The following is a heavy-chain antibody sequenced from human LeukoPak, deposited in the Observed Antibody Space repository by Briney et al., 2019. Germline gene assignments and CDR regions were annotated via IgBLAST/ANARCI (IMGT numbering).Heavy chain of an antibody. Sequence: PGGSLRLSCAASGFTFSSYSMNWVRQAPGKGLEWVSSISSSSSYIYYADSVKGRFTISRDNAKNSLYLQMNSLRAEDTAVYYCASSVVVVAATGVWGQGTLVTVSS. D-gene: IGHD2-15*01. CDR1: GFTFSSYS. V-gene: IGHV3-21*01. J-gene: IGHJ4*02. CDR3: ASSVVVVAATGV. CDR2: ISSSSSYI.